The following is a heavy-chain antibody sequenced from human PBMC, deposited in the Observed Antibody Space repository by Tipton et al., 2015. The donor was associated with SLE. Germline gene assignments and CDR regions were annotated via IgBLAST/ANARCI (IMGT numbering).Heavy chain of an antibody. D-gene: IGHD2-15*01. CDR2: IHYTGST. Sequence: TLSLTCTVSGVSISSGSYYWTWIRQPAGKGLEWIGYIHYTGSTEYNPSLKSRVTTSVDTSKNQFNLKLRSVTVVDTAMYYCAREHISSLRDAFEVWGQGTKVTVS. V-gene: IGHV4-61*10. J-gene: IGHJ3*01. CDR1: GVSISSGSYY. CDR3: AREHISSLRDAFEV.